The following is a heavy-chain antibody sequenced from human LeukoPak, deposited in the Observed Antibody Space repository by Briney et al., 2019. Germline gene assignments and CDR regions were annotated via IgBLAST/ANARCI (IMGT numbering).Heavy chain of an antibody. J-gene: IGHJ4*02. D-gene: IGHD1-26*01. V-gene: IGHV3-30*18. Sequence: GGSLRLSCAASGFTFSAYGMHWVRQAPGKGLEWVAVISYDEISKHYADSVKGRFTVSRDSSKNTLYLQMNSLRAEDTAVYYCAKDMTEWELLLDYWGQGTLVTVSS. CDR1: GFTFSAYG. CDR2: ISYDEISK. CDR3: AKDMTEWELLLDY.